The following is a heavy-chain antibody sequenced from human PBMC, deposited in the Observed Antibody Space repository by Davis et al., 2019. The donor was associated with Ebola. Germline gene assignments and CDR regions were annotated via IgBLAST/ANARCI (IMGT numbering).Heavy chain of an antibody. CDR2: IGGSGDIT. J-gene: IGHJ6*02. CDR1: EFTFSNYA. D-gene: IGHD3-16*02. Sequence: GESLKISCAASEFTFSNYAMTWVRQAPGKGLEWVSDIGGSGDITYYADSVKGRFTISRDNSKNTLYLQMNSLRVEDTALYYCAKDRLSSQPSSFGMDVWGQGTTVTVS. CDR3: AKDRLSSQPSSFGMDV. V-gene: IGHV3-23*01.